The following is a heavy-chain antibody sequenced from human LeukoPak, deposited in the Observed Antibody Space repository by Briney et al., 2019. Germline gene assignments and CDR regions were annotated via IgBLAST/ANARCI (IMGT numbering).Heavy chain of an antibody. CDR1: GFTFSDHY. CDR2: VENRPPSFTT. V-gene: IGHV3-72*01. CDR3: ARSTSWSFDF. Sequence: GRSLRLSCAGSGFTFSDHYMDWVRQAPGKGLEWGGRVENRPPSFTTAYAASVKGRFTISRADSKNSVYLQMNSRTTEDTAVYYCARSTSWSFDFWGQGVLVTVAS. J-gene: IGHJ4*02. D-gene: IGHD2-2*01.